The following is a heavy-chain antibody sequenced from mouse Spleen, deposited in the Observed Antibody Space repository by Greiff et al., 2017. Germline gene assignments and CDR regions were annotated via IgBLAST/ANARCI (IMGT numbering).Heavy chain of an antibody. CDR2: IDPENGNT. J-gene: IGHJ3*01. CDR1: GFNIKDYY. CDR3: ARSTGFFAY. Sequence: EVKLMESGAELVRPGALVKLSCKASGFNIKDYYMHWVKQRPEQGLEWIGWIDPENGNTIYDPKFQGKASITADTSSNTAYLQLSSLTSEDTAVYYCARSTGFFAYWGQGTLVTVSA. D-gene: IGHD4-1*01. V-gene: IGHV14-1*02.